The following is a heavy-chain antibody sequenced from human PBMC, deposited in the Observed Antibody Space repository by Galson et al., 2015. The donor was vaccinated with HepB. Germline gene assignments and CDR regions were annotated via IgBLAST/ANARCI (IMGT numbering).Heavy chain of an antibody. V-gene: IGHV3-9*01. D-gene: IGHD1-1*01. Sequence: SLRLSCAASGFTFDDYAMHWVRQAPGKGLEWVSGISWNSGSIGYADSVKGRFTISRDNAKNSLYLQMNSLRAEDTALYYCAKDSSYRLHDAFDIWGQGTMVTVSS. CDR2: ISWNSGSI. CDR1: GFTFDDYA. CDR3: AKDSSYRLHDAFDI. J-gene: IGHJ3*02.